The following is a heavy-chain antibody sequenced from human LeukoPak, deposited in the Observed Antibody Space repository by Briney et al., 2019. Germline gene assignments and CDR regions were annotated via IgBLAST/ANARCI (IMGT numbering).Heavy chain of an antibody. Sequence: SETLSLTCTVSGGSISSYYWSWIRQPPGKGLEWIGYIYYSGSTNYNPSLKSRVTISVDTSKNQFSLKLTPVTAAGTAVYYCARGVPEYYDFWSGYFYYFDYWGQGTLVTVSS. CDR3: ARGVPEYYDFWSGYFYYFDY. CDR2: IYYSGST. V-gene: IGHV4-59*01. CDR1: GGSISSYY. J-gene: IGHJ4*02. D-gene: IGHD3-3*01.